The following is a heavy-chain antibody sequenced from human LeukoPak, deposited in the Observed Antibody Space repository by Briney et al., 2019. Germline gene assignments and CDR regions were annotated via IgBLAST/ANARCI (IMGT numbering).Heavy chain of an antibody. Sequence: GGSLRLSCAASGFAFSVYAMSWLRQPPGKELEWVSTINANSGTTSYAASVRGRFTISRDNSKNTLYLQLNTLRADDTATYYCAKPISGGLAVTADWFHPWGQGTLVVVSS. J-gene: IGHJ5*01. CDR2: INANSGTT. D-gene: IGHD6-19*01. CDR3: AKPISGGLAVTADWFHP. CDR1: GFAFSVYA. V-gene: IGHV3-23*01.